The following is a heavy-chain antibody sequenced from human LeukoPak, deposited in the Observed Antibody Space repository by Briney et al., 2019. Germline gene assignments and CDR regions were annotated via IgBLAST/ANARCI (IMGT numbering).Heavy chain of an antibody. CDR1: GFTFSSYA. Sequence: GGSLRLSCAASGFTFSSYAMTWVGRAPGKGLEWVSGISGSGGSTYYADSVKGRFTISRDNSKNTLYLQMNSLRAEDTAVYYCAKGLTIFGWGQGTLVTVSS. J-gene: IGHJ4*02. D-gene: IGHD3-3*01. CDR3: AKGLTIFG. CDR2: ISGSGGST. V-gene: IGHV3-23*01.